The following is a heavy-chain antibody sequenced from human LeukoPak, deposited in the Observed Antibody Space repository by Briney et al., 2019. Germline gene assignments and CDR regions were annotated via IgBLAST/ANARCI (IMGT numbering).Heavy chain of an antibody. V-gene: IGHV4-38-2*02. CDR3: ASRVYSSGYYPPSDY. CDR1: GYSISSGYY. J-gene: IGHJ4*02. D-gene: IGHD3-22*01. CDR2: IYHSGST. Sequence: SETLSLTCTVSGYSISSGYYWGWIRQPPGKGLEWIGSIYHSGSTYYNPSLKSRVTISVDTSKNQFSLKLSSVTAADTAVYYCASRVYSSGYYPPSDYWGQGTLVTVSS.